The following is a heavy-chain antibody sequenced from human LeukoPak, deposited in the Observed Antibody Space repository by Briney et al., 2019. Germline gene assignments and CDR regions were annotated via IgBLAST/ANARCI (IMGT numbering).Heavy chain of an antibody. D-gene: IGHD1-26*01. CDR2: INPNNGGP. J-gene: IGHJ4*02. Sequence: ASVKVSCKASGYTFTAYYMHWVRQAPGQGLEWMGWINPNNGGPNYAQEFQGRVTMTRDTSISTAYMELSRLRSDDTTVYYCARDPVGRWSPDLDYWGQGTLVTVSS. CDR3: ARDPVGRWSPDLDY. CDR1: GYTFTAYY. V-gene: IGHV1-2*02.